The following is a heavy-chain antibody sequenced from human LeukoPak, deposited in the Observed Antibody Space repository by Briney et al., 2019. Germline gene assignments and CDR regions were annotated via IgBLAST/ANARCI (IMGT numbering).Heavy chain of an antibody. CDR1: GDSVSSSSAA. CDR2: TYYRSKWSS. CDR3: AREWGRGGDSVDYFDY. Sequence: SQTLSLTCAISGDSVSSSSAAWTWIRQSPSRGLEWLGRTYYRSKWSSDYAVSVNSRITINPDTSKNQFSLQLNSVTPEDTAVYYCAREWGRGGDSVDYFDYWGQGTLVTVSS. V-gene: IGHV6-1*01. D-gene: IGHD4-23*01. J-gene: IGHJ4*02.